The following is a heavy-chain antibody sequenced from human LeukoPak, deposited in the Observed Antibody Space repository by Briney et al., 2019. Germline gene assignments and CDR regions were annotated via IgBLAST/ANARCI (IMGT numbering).Heavy chain of an antibody. D-gene: IGHD6-13*01. V-gene: IGHV3-7*01. CDR1: GFTFSSYW. CDR2: IKQDGSEK. Sequence: GGSLRLSCAASGFTFSSYWMSWVRQAPGKGLEWVANIKQDGSEKYYVDSVKGRFTISRDNAKNSLYLQMNCLRAEDTAVYYCARGRYSSSWDFDYWGQGTLVTVSS. J-gene: IGHJ4*02. CDR3: ARGRYSSSWDFDY.